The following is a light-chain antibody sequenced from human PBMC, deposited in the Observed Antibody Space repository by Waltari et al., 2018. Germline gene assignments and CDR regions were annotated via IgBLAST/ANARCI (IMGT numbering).Light chain of an antibody. V-gene: IGKV1-9*01. CDR3: GQLHSYPRT. CDR2: AAS. J-gene: IGKJ4*01. CDR1: QGIGSY. Sequence: DIQLTQSPSFLSASVGDRVTITCRASQGIGSYLAWYQQKPGKAPTLLIYAASTLQSGGPSRFSGSYSGTEFTLTVSGLQPGDFASYCCGQLHSYPRTFGGGTKMEI.